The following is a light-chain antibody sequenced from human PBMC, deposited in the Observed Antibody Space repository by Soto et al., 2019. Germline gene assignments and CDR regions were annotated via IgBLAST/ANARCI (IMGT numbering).Light chain of an antibody. CDR2: GDT. CDR3: KSYDNSLSGWL. CDR1: SANIGAGYD. V-gene: IGLV1-40*01. Sequence: QSVLTQPPSVSGAPGQRVTISCTGSSANIGAGYDVHWYQQLPGTAPRLLISGDTNRPSGVPDRFSGSKSGTSASLAITGLQAEDEADYYCKSYDNSLSGWLFGGGTQLTVL. J-gene: IGLJ2*01.